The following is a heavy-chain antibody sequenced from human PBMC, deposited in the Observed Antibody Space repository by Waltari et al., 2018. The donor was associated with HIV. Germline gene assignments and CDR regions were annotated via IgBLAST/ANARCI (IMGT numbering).Heavy chain of an antibody. J-gene: IGHJ4*02. CDR1: GFSFGSAW. V-gene: IGHV3-15*01. D-gene: IGHD1-26*01. CDR2: IKSKSDGGTT. CDR3: STGKWELNY. Sequence: EVQLVESGGGLVKPGGSPRPSCSASGFSFGSAWMSWVRQAPGKGLEWVGRIKSKSDGGTTDYAAPVYGRFTISRDDSKNTLYLQMHSLRSEDTGVYFCSTGKWELNYWGRGTLVTVS.